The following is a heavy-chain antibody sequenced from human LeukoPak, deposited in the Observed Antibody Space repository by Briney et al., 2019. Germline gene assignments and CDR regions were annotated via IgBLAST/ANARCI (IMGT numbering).Heavy chain of an antibody. D-gene: IGHD6-13*01. CDR2: IYYSGST. Sequence: PGGSLRLSCAASGFTVSSNYMSWVRQPPGKGLEWIGYIYYSGSTNYNPSLKSRVTISVDTSKNQFSLKLSSVTAADTAVYYCATVRSGNWYDGFDYWGQGTLVTVSS. V-gene: IGHV4-59*02. J-gene: IGHJ4*02. CDR1: GFTVSSNY. CDR3: ATVRSGNWYDGFDY.